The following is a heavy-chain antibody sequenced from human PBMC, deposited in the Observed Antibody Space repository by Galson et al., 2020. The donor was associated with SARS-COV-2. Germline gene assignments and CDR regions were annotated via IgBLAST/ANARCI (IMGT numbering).Heavy chain of an antibody. J-gene: IGHJ6*03. V-gene: IGHV3-11*04. Sequence: GGSLRLSCAASGFTFSDYYMSWIRQAPGKGLEWVSYISSSGSTIYYADSVKGRFTISRDNAKNSLYLQMNSLRAEDTAVYYCAREGLPTYYYYYMDVWGKGTTVTVSS. CDR2: ISSSGSTI. D-gene: IGHD3-16*01. CDR3: AREGLPTYYYYYMDV. CDR1: GFTFSDYY.